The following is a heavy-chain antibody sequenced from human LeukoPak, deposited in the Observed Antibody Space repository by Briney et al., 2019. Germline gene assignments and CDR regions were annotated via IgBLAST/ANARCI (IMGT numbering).Heavy chain of an antibody. J-gene: IGHJ3*02. Sequence: GGSLRLSCAASGFTFSDYYMSWIRQAPGKGLEWVSYISSSSSTIYYADSVKGRFTISRDNAKNSLYLQMNSLRAEDTAVYYCARRSSSYDSSGYRDAFDIWGQGTMVTVSS. D-gene: IGHD3-22*01. CDR2: ISSSSSTI. CDR1: GFTFSDYY. CDR3: ARRSSSYDSSGYRDAFDI. V-gene: IGHV3-11*04.